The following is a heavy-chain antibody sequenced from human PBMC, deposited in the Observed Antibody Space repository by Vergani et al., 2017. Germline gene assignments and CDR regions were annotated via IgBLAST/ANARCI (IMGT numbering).Heavy chain of an antibody. CDR2: ISSSSSTI. V-gene: IGHV3-48*01. Sequence: EVQLVESGGDLVQPGGSLRLSCAASGFTFSRYSMNWVRQAPGKGMEWVSYISSSSSTIYYADSVKGRFTICRDNAKNSLYLQMNSLRAEDTAVYYCAREAPRGGIVFDYGGQGTLVTVAS. D-gene: IGHD1-26*01. CDR3: AREAPRGGIVFDY. J-gene: IGHJ4*02. CDR1: GFTFSRYS.